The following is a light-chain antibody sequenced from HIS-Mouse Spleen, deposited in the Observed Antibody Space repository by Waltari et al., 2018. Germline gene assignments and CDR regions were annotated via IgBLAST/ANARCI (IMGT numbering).Light chain of an antibody. CDR3: QQFNSYP. J-gene: IGKJ4*01. CDR2: DAS. CDR1: QGISSA. Sequence: AIQLTQSPSSLSASVGDRVTITCRASQGISSALAWYQQKPGKAPKLLIYDASSLESGVPSRFIGSGSGTDFTLTISSLQPEDFATYYCQQFNSYPFGGGTKVEIK. V-gene: IGKV1-13*02.